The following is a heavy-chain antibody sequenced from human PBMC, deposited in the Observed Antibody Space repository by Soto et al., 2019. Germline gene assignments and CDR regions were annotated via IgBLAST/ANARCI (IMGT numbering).Heavy chain of an antibody. CDR2: IYDSVNT. Sequence: SETLSLTCTVSGDSLSSGGHYWGWIRQHPGKGLEWIGHIYDSVNTYYSPSLRSRVTISADMSKNQFSLNLRSVTAADTAVYYCARVDHRGYFAILTDYWGQVTLVTVSS. V-gene: IGHV4-31*03. CDR1: GDSLSSGGHY. J-gene: IGHJ4*02. D-gene: IGHD3-9*01. CDR3: ARVDHRGYFAILTDY.